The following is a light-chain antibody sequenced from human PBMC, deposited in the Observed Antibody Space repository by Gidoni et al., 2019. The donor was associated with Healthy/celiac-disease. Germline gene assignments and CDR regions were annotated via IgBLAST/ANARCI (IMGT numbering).Light chain of an antibody. CDR3: QVWDSSTVV. CDR2: RDR. CDR1: NIGNKD. Sequence: SYELTQPLSVSVALGQTARITCGGNNIGNKDVHGYQQKPGQAPVLVIYRDRNRPSGIPERFSGSNSGNTATLTISRAQAGDEADYYCQVWDSSTVVFGGGTKLTVL. J-gene: IGLJ2*01. V-gene: IGLV3-9*01.